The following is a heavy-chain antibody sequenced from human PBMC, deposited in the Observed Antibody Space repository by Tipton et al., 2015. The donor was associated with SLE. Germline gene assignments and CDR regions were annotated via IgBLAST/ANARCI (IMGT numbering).Heavy chain of an antibody. D-gene: IGHD2-15*01. Sequence: TLSLTCTVSGASVSSYYWNWIRQTPGKGLEWIGYIHYNRDTNYHPSLKSRVTISVDTSKNQLSLKFTSVTAADTAVTYCARGSGVADDFWGQGTLVTVSS. CDR3: ARGSGVADDF. CDR1: GASVSSYY. CDR2: IHYNRDT. V-gene: IGHV4-59*02. J-gene: IGHJ4*02.